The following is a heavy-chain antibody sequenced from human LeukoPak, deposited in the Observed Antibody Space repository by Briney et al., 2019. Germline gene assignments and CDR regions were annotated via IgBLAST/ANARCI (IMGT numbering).Heavy chain of an antibody. Sequence: PGGSLRLSCAASGFTFSSYAMSWVRQAPGKGLEWISAIGASDGRTHYADSVKGRFTISRDNAKNTLYLQMNSLRAEDTAIYYCAKENWFGDFPNWFDPWGQGTLVTVSS. V-gene: IGHV3-23*01. J-gene: IGHJ5*02. D-gene: IGHD3-10*01. CDR2: IGASDGRT. CDR1: GFTFSSYA. CDR3: AKENWFGDFPNWFDP.